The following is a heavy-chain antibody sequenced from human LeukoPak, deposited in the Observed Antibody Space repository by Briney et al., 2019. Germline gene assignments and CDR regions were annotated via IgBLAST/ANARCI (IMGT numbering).Heavy chain of an antibody. J-gene: IGHJ4*02. CDR1: GGSIRSLGYS. Sequence: PSETLSLTCSVSGGSIRSLGYSWGWIRQPPGKGLEWIASMYYTGTTYYNPSLKSRVTISVDTSKNQFSLKLSSVTAADTAVYYCARGTNYYDSSGYYYFDYWGQGTLVTVSS. CDR2: MYYTGTT. CDR3: ARGTNYYDSSGYYYFDY. D-gene: IGHD3-22*01. V-gene: IGHV4-39*07.